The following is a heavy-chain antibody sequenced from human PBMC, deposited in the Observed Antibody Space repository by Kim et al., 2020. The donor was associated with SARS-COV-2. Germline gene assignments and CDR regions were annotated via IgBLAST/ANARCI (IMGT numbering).Heavy chain of an antibody. D-gene: IGHD5-12*01. CDR2: IYYSGST. J-gene: IGHJ6*02. CDR3: ARHPRRDGYNSFYYYYGMDV. CDR1: GGSISSSSYY. Sequence: SETLSLTCTVSGGSISSSSYYWGWIRQPPGKGLEWIGSIYYSGSTYYNPSLKSRVTISVDTSKNQFSLKLSSVTAADTAVYYCARHPRRDGYNSFYYYYGMDVWGQGTTVTVSS. V-gene: IGHV4-39*01.